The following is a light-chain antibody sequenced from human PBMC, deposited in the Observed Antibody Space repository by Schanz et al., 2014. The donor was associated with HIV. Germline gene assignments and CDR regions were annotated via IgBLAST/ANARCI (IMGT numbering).Light chain of an antibody. CDR1: QSILFSSNNRNY. CDR3: QQCYSTPPT. Sequence: DILMTQSPDSLAVSLGERATINCKSSQSILFSSNNRNYLAWYQLKPGQPPKLLIYWASSRESGVPDRFTGSGSGTDFALTISSLQAEDVAVYYCQQCYSTPPTFGGGTKVEIK. CDR2: WAS. V-gene: IGKV4-1*01. J-gene: IGKJ4*01.